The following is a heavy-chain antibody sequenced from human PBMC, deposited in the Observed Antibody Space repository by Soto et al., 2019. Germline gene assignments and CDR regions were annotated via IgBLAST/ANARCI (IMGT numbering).Heavy chain of an antibody. CDR3: ARDRGNNWNLKFDY. D-gene: IGHD1-20*01. J-gene: IGHJ4*02. CDR2: ISSSGSTT. Sequence: PGGSLRLSCAASGFTFSSYEMNWVRQAPGKGLEWVSYISSSGSTTYYADSVKGRFTISRDNAKNSLYLQMNSLRAEDTAVYYCARDRGNNWNLKFDYWGQGTLVTVSS. CDR1: GFTFSSYE. V-gene: IGHV3-48*03.